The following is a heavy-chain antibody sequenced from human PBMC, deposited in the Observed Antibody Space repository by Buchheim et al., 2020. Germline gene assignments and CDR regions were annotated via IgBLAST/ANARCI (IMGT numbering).Heavy chain of an antibody. CDR1: GGSISSGDYY. D-gene: IGHD1-1*01. CDR2: IYYSGRT. CDR3: ARDRGRGTYYYYGMDV. J-gene: IGHJ6*02. V-gene: IGHV4-30-4*01. Sequence: QVQLQESGPGLVKPSQTLSLTCTVSGGSISSGDYYWSWIRQPPGKGLEWIGYIYYSGRTYYNPSLTSRVTISVDTSKNHVSQKLSSVTAADTAVYYCARDRGRGTYYYYGMDVWGQGTT.